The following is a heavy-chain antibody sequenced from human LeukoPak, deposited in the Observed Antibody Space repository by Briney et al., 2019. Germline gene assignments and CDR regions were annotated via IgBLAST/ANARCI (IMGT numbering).Heavy chain of an antibody. Sequence: SETLSLTCAVYGGSFSGYYWILIRQTPGKGLEWIGEISHTGLTGSNPSLKSRVTIFVDSSKKQFSLRMTSVTAADTGVYYCARVPDITARPCDTWGPGTLVTVSS. D-gene: IGHD1-1*01. J-gene: IGHJ5*02. CDR2: ISHTGLT. V-gene: IGHV4-34*01. CDR1: GGSFSGYY. CDR3: ARVPDITARPCDT.